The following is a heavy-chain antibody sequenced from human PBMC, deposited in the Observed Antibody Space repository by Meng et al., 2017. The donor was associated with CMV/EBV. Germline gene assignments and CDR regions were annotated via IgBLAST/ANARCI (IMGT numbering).Heavy chain of an antibody. CDR1: GGSISSGDYY. CDR3: ARVGRTSCYDY. CDR2: IYYSGST. V-gene: IGHV4-30-4*08. J-gene: IGHJ4*02. Sequence: QGQLKESGPVLLTPSQTLSLTCTVSGGSISSGDYYWSWIRQPPGKGLEWIGYIYYSGSTYYNPSLKSRVTISVDTSKNQFSLKLSSVTAADTAVYYCARVGRTSCYDYWGQGTLVTVFS. D-gene: IGHD2-2*01.